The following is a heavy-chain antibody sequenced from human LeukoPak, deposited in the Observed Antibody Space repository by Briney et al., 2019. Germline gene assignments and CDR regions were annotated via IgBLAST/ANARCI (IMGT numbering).Heavy chain of an antibody. CDR2: ISGSGDNT. V-gene: IGHV3-23*01. J-gene: IGHJ4*02. CDR1: GFTFSSYA. CDR3: AKAYGGNSWDY. Sequence: GGSLRLSCAASGFTFSSYAMSWVRQAPGKGLEWVSGISGSGDNTYYADSVKGRFTISRDNSKNTLYLQMNSLRAEDTAVYYCAKAYGGNSWDYWGQGTLVTVSS. D-gene: IGHD4-23*01.